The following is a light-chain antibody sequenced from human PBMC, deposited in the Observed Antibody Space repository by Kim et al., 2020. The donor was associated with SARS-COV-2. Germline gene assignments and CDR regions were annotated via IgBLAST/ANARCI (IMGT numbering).Light chain of an antibody. V-gene: IGLV2-14*03. CDR1: SNDVVYFNS. J-gene: IGLJ1*01. CDR2: DVT. CDR3: SSHTTSSTYV. Sequence: GQSITISYTGTSNDVVYFNSVSWYQQHPGKAPNLVIYDVTERASGVSNRFSGSQSGNTASLTISGLRAEDEADYYCSSHTTSSTYVFGSGTRVTVL.